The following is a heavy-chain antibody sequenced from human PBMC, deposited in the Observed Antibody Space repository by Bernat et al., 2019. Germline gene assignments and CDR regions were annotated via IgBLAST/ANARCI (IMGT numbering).Heavy chain of an antibody. D-gene: IGHD3-10*01. V-gene: IGHV3-30*01. J-gene: IGHJ6*02. CDR3: ARVGGGIRRQVAYGMDV. CDR1: GFTFSSYA. Sequence: QVQLVESGGGVVQPGRSLRLSCAASGFTFSSYAMHWVRQAPGKGLEWVAVISYDGSNKYYADSVKGRFTISRDNSKNTLYLQMNSLRAEDTAVYYCARVGGGIRRQVAYGMDVWGQGTTVTVSS. CDR2: ISYDGSNK.